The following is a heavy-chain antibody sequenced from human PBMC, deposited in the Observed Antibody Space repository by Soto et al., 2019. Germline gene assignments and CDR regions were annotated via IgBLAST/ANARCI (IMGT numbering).Heavy chain of an antibody. CDR2: ISGSGGST. V-gene: IGHV3-23*01. D-gene: IGHD2-21*01. J-gene: IGHJ6*03. Sequence: GGSLRLSCAASGFTFSSYAMSWVRQAPGKGLEWVSAISGSGGSTYYADSVKGRFTISRDNSKNTLYLQMNSLRAEDTAVYYCAKDLWTYRQKSGPPLYYMDVWGKGTTVTVSS. CDR1: GFTFSSYA. CDR3: AKDLWTYRQKSGPPLYYMDV.